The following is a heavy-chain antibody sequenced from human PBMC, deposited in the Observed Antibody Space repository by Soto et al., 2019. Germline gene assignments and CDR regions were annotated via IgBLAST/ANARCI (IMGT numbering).Heavy chain of an antibody. J-gene: IGHJ4*02. D-gene: IGHD3-22*01. CDR1: GFTFSSYS. Sequence: GGSLRLSCATSGFTFSSYSMTWVRQAPGEGLEWVSTISGSGTTTKYADSVKGRFTISRDNSKNTLHLQMNSLRAEDTAVYYCAQGVNYDTSGYFFGYWGQGTLVTVSS. CDR2: ISGSGTTT. V-gene: IGHV3-23*01. CDR3: AQGVNYDTSGYFFGY.